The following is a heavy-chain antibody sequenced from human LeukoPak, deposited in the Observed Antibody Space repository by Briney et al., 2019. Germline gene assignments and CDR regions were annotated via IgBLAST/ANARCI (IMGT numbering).Heavy chain of an antibody. J-gene: IGHJ4*02. CDR1: GFTVSSNY. V-gene: IGHV3-23*01. Sequence: GGSLRLSCAASGFTVSSNYMNWVRQAPGKGLEWVSAISGSGGSTYYADSVKGRFTISRDNSKNTLYLQMNSLRAEDTAVYYCAKDRGYCSGGGCYYDYWGRGTLVTVSS. D-gene: IGHD2-15*01. CDR3: AKDRGYCSGGGCYYDY. CDR2: ISGSGGST.